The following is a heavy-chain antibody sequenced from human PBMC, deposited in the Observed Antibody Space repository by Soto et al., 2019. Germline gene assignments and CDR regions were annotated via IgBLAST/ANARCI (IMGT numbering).Heavy chain of an antibody. Sequence: QLQLQESGPGLVKPSETLSLTCTVSGGSFSSSSYYWGWIRQPPGKGLEWIGSIYYSGSTYYNPSLKSRVTISVDTSKNQFSLKLSSVTAADTAVYYCASNYDRSGITAWFDPWGQGTLVTVSS. V-gene: IGHV4-39*01. CDR2: IYYSGST. CDR1: GGSFSSSSYY. D-gene: IGHD3-22*01. CDR3: ASNYDRSGITAWFDP. J-gene: IGHJ5*02.